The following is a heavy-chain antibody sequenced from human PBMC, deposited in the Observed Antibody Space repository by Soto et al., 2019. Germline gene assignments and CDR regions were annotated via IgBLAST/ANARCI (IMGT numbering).Heavy chain of an antibody. CDR3: TTRHASTWFGGDF. CDR1: GFTFSNAR. J-gene: IGHJ4*02. CDR2: IKSKTEGGTT. D-gene: IGHD3-10*01. Sequence: GGSLRLSCAASGFTFSNARMNWVRHAPGKGLEWVGRIKSKTEGGTTDYTAAVKGRFTISRDDSKNTLYLQMSSLKTEDTAVYFCTTRHASTWFGGDFWGQGTLVTVSS. V-gene: IGHV3-15*07.